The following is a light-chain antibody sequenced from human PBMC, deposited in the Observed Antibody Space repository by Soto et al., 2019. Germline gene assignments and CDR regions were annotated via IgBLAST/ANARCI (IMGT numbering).Light chain of an antibody. CDR2: SNS. CDR3: QVWDSSSDHPYV. V-gene: IGLV3-21*04. J-gene: IGLJ1*01. Sequence: SYELTQPPSVSVAPGKTASITCGGNNIESKSVHWYQQKPGQAPVLVISSNSDRPSGIPERFSGSNSGNTATLTISRVEGGDEADYYCQVWDSSSDHPYVFGTGTKVTVL. CDR1: NIESKS.